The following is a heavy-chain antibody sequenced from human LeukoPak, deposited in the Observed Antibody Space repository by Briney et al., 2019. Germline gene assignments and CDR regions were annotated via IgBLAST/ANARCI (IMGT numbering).Heavy chain of an antibody. D-gene: IGHD4-17*01. CDR2: ISSSSSYI. CDR3: ARDLRPNYGDLFDY. CDR1: GFTFSTYS. J-gene: IGHJ4*02. Sequence: SGGSLRLSCAASGFTFSTYSMNWVRQAPGKGLEWVSSISSSSSYIYYADSVKGRFTISRDNAKNSLYLQMNSLRAEDTAVYYCARDLRPNYGDLFDYWGQGTLVAVSS. V-gene: IGHV3-21*01.